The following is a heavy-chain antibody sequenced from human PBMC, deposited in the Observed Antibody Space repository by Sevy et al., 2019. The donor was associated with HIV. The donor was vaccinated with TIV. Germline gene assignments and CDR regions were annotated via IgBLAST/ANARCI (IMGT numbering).Heavy chain of an antibody. CDR2: ISSSGSTI. Sequence: LTCEASGFTFSDYYMSWIRQAPGKGLEWVSYISSSGSTIYYADSVKGRFTISRDNAKNSLYLQMNSLRAEDTAVYYCASALTPPSGYSSGWYSSYYYGMDVWGQGTTVTVSS. J-gene: IGHJ6*02. D-gene: IGHD6-19*01. V-gene: IGHV3-11*01. CDR1: GFTFSDYY. CDR3: ASALTPPSGYSSGWYSSYYYGMDV.